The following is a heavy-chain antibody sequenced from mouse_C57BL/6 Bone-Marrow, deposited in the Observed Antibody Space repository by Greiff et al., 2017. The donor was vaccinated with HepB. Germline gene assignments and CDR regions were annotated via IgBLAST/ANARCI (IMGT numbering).Heavy chain of an antibody. V-gene: IGHV1-54*01. J-gene: IGHJ4*01. Sequence: QVQLQQSGAELVRPGTSVKVSCKASGYAFTNYLIEWVKQRPGQGLEWIGVINPGSGGTNYNEKFKGKATLTADKSSSTAYMQLSSLTSEDSAVYFCARFGTTIVVHYYAMDYWGQGTSVTVSS. CDR3: ARFGTTIVVHYYAMDY. CDR1: GYAFTNYL. D-gene: IGHD1-1*01. CDR2: INPGSGGT.